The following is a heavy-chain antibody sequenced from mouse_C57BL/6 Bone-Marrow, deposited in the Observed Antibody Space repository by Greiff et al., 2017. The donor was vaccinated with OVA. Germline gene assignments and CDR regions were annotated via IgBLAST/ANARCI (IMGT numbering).Heavy chain of an antibody. J-gene: IGHJ3*01. D-gene: IGHD2-1*01. CDR1: GYSFTSYY. CDR3: AWGNYVAY. CDR2: IYPGSGNT. Sequence: VKLQESGPELVKPGASVKISCKASGYSFTSYYIHWVKQRPGQGLAWIGWIYPGSGNTKYNEKFKGKATLTADTSSSTAYMQLSSLTSEDSAVYYCAWGNYVAYWGQGTLVTVSA. V-gene: IGHV1-66*01.